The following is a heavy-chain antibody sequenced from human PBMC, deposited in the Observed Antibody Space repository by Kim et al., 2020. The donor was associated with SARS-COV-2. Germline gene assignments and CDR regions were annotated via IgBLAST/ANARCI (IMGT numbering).Heavy chain of an antibody. CDR3: ARVPPIYGSGYTFDY. V-gene: IGHV1-18*04. CDR2: ISAYNGNT. D-gene: IGHD3-10*01. Sequence: ASVKVSCKASGYTFTSYGISWVRQAPGQGLEWMGWISAYNGNTNYAQKLQGRVTMTTDTSTSTAYMELRSLRSDDTAVYYCARVPPIYGSGYTFDYWGQGTLVTVSS. J-gene: IGHJ4*02. CDR1: GYTFTSYG.